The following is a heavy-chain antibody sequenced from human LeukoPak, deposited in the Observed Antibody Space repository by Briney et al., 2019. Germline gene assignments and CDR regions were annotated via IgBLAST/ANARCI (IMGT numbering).Heavy chain of an antibody. V-gene: IGHV3-48*03. CDR3: VRARIVGAQRLRDAFDI. Sequence: GGSLRLSCAASGFTFSSYEINWVRQAPGQGLEWVSYISTSGATIYYADSLRGRFTISRDNARNSLYLQMNSLRAEDTAVYYCVRARIVGAQRLRDAFDIWGLGTLVTVSS. CDR1: GFTFSSYE. J-gene: IGHJ3*02. D-gene: IGHD1-26*01. CDR2: ISTSGATI.